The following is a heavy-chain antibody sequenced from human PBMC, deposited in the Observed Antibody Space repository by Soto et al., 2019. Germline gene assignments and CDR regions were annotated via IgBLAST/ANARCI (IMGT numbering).Heavy chain of an antibody. D-gene: IGHD4-17*01. J-gene: IGHJ4*02. CDR1: GFTFSSYG. Sequence: QVQLVESGGGVVQPGRSLRLSCAASGFTFSSYGMHWVRQAPGKGLEWVAVISYDGSNKYYADSVKGRFTISRDNSKNTLYLQMNSLRAADTAVYYCAKAQPDYATVTTAISYWGQGTLVTVSS. V-gene: IGHV3-30*18. CDR2: ISYDGSNK. CDR3: AKAQPDYATVTTAISY.